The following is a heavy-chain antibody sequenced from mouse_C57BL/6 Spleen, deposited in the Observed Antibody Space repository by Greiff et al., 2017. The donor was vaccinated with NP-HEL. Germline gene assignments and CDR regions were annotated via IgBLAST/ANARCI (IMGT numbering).Heavy chain of an antibody. Sequence: QVQLQQSGAELMKPGASVKLSCKATGYAFTGYWIEWIKQRPGHGLEWIGEILPGSGSTNYNEKFKGKATLTADTSSNAAYMQLSSLTTEDSAIYYCASYRDRVYYFDYWGQGTTLTVSS. CDR1: GYAFTGYW. CDR2: ILPGSGST. V-gene: IGHV1-9*01. D-gene: IGHD3-1*01. J-gene: IGHJ2*01. CDR3: ASYRDRVYYFDY.